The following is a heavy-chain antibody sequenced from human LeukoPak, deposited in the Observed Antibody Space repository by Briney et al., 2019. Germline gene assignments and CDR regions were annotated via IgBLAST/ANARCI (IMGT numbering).Heavy chain of an antibody. Sequence: SETLSLTCTVSGGSISSYYWSWIRQPPGKGLEWTGYIYYSGSTNYNPSLKSRVTMSVDTSKNQFSLKLSSVTAADTAVYYCARPGLGFGELPYWYFNLWGRGTLVTVSS. D-gene: IGHD3-10*01. V-gene: IGHV4-59*08. J-gene: IGHJ2*01. CDR1: GGSISSYY. CDR2: IYYSGST. CDR3: ARPGLGFGELPYWYFNL.